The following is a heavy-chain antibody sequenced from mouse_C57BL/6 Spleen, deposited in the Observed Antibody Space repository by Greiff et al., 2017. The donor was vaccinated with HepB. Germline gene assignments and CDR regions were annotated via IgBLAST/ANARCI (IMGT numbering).Heavy chain of an antibody. CDR2: IYPGSGST. CDR3: ARIYYYGSRSYYFDY. CDR1: GYTFTSYW. J-gene: IGHJ2*01. D-gene: IGHD1-1*01. Sequence: VQLQQPGAELVKPGASVKMSCKASGYTFTSYWITWVKQRPGQGLEWIGDIYPGSGSTNYNEKFKSKATLTVDTSSSTAYMQLSSLTSEDSAVYYCARIYYYGSRSYYFDYWGQGTTLTVSS. V-gene: IGHV1-55*01.